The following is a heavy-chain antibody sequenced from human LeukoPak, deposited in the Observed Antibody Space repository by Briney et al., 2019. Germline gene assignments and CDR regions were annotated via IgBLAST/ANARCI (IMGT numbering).Heavy chain of an antibody. D-gene: IGHD6-19*01. J-gene: IGHJ4*02. Sequence: GGSLRLSCTASGFTFNKYAMSWLRQPPGKGLEWVSLISTSGRTHYADSVKGRFTISRDNSKNTLYLQMNTLRVDDTAIYYCAKDLDSSGSYESPGDYWGQGTQVTVSS. CDR2: ISTSGRT. V-gene: IGHV3-23*01. CDR3: AKDLDSSGSYESPGDY. CDR1: GFTFNKYA.